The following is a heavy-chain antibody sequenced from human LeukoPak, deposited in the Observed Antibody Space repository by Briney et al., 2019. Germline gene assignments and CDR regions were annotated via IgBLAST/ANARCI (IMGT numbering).Heavy chain of an antibody. Sequence: LSGGSLRLSCAVSGLTFSSSWMDWVRQAPGKGLEWVANIKQDGSEKYYVDSVKGRFTISRDNAQNSLYLQMNSLTAEDTAIYYCATSTAAAGTDWGQGTLVAVSS. CDR3: ATSTAAAGTD. CDR2: IKQDGSEK. D-gene: IGHD6-13*01. CDR1: GLTFSSSW. J-gene: IGHJ4*02. V-gene: IGHV3-7*03.